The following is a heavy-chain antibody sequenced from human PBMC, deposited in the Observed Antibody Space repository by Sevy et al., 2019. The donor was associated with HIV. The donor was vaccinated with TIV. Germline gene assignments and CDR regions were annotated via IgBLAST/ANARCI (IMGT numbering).Heavy chain of an antibody. CDR1: GFTFDDYT. Sequence: GGSLRLSCAASGFTFDDYTMHWVRQAPRKGLEWVSLINWNGDDTYYADSVKGRFTISRDNSRNSLYLQMNSLRTEDTALYYCAKERNCGRDCLYFQHWGQGTLVTVSS. CDR2: INWNGDDT. J-gene: IGHJ1*01. V-gene: IGHV3-43*01. D-gene: IGHD2-21*02. CDR3: AKERNCGRDCLYFQH.